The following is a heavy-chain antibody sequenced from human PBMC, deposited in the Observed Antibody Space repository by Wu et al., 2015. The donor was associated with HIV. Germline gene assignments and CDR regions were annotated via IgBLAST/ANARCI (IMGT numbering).Heavy chain of an antibody. D-gene: IGHD2-8*01. V-gene: IGHV1-69*13. J-gene: IGHJ2*01. CDR2: IIPIFGTA. CDR1: GGTLRSYA. Sequence: QVHLVQSGTEVKKPGSSVKVSCKASGGTLRSYAISWVRQAPGQGLDWMGRIIPIFGTADYAQKFQGRVTITVDESTSTAYMELSSLKSEDTAMYYCARERMADWYYNLWGRGTLVTVSS. CDR3: ARERMADWYYNL.